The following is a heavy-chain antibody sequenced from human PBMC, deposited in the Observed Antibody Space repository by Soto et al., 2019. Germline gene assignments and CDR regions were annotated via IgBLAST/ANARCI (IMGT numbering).Heavy chain of an antibody. V-gene: IGHV3-23*01. J-gene: IGHJ4*02. D-gene: IGHD1-1*01. CDR3: AKDSIRETTTYFDH. CDR2: FSGSGTDT. CDR1: GFTFSSYT. Sequence: GGSLRLSCAASGFTFSSYTVSWVRQAPGKGLEWVSGFSGSGTDTYYAESVKGRFTISRDNSKNTLYLQMNSLRAEDTAIYYCAKDSIRETTTYFDHWGQGTVVTVSS.